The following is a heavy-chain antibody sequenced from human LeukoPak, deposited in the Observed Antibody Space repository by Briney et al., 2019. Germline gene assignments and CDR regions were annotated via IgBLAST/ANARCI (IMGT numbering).Heavy chain of an antibody. J-gene: IGHJ4*02. Sequence: PGGSLRLSCAASGFTFSSYAMSWVRQAPGKGLEWVSAISGSGGSTYYADSVKGRFTISRDNSKNTLYLQMNSLRAEDTAVYYWRKEVGFIPIGLADYWGKETLVTVSS. CDR3: RKEVGFIPIGLADY. CDR1: GFTFSSYA. D-gene: IGHD3-22*01. V-gene: IGHV3-23*01. CDR2: ISGSGGST.